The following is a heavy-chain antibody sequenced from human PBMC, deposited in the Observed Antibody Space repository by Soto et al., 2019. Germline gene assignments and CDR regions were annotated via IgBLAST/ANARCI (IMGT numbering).Heavy chain of an antibody. CDR1: GFALSSSE. CDR2: ISSTHTTT. CDR3: ARSWSPGGAHFDY. V-gene: IGHV3-48*03. Sequence: PGGSLRLSCAASGFALSSSEMNWVRLAPGKGLEWLSWISSTHTTTHYADSVKGRFTISRDNAKNSLYLQMNSLRVEDTAVYYCARSWSPGGAHFDYWGQGSLVTVSS. J-gene: IGHJ4*02. D-gene: IGHD3-16*01.